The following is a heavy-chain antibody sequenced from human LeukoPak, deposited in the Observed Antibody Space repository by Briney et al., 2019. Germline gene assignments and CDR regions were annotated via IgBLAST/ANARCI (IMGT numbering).Heavy chain of an antibody. D-gene: IGHD6-13*01. CDR2: INPSGGST. CDR3: ARDGGAADFDY. V-gene: IGHV1-46*01. J-gene: IGHJ4*02. CDR1: GYTFTSYY. Sequence: ASVKVSCKASGYTFTSYYMHWVRQAPGQGLEWMGIINPSGGSTSYAQKFQGRVTMTRDMSTSTVYMELSSLRSEDTAVYYCARDGGAADFDYWGQGTLVTVSS.